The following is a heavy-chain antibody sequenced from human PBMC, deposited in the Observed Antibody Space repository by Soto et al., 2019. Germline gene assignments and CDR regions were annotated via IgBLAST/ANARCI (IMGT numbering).Heavy chain of an antibody. J-gene: IGHJ6*02. V-gene: IGHV5-51*01. CDR2: IYPVDSDT. Sequence: PGESLKSSCRGSGCSFASYWIGWVRQMPGKDLEWMGIIYPVDSDTRYSPSFQGQVTISADKSLRTAYLQWTSPKASDTALYYCARTRSFTLGFYYDGMDVWGQGTTVTVSS. D-gene: IGHD6-6*01. CDR1: GCSFASYW. CDR3: ARTRSFTLGFYYDGMDV.